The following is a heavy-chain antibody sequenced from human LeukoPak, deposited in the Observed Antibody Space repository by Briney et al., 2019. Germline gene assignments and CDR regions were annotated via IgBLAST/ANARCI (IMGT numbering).Heavy chain of an antibody. CDR3: AKDLAAAGPDYMDV. D-gene: IGHD6-13*01. Sequence: PGRSLRLSCAASGFTFDDYAMHWVRQAPGKGLEWVSGISWNSGSIGYADSVKGRFTISRDNAKNSLYLQMNSLRAEDTALYYCAKDLAAAGPDYMDVWGKGTTVTVSS. CDR2: ISWNSGSI. V-gene: IGHV3-9*01. J-gene: IGHJ6*03. CDR1: GFTFDDYA.